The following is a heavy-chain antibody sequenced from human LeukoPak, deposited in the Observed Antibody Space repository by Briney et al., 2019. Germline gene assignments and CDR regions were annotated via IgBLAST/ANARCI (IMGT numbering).Heavy chain of an antibody. J-gene: IGHJ3*02. V-gene: IGHV3-9*01. CDR3: ARGMYSSSWGDAFDI. D-gene: IGHD6-13*01. CDR1: GFTFDDYA. Sequence: PGRSLRLSCAASGFTFDDYAMHWVRQAPGKGLEWVSGISWNSGSIGYADSVKGRFTISRDNAKNSLYLQMNSLRDEDTAIYYCARGMYSSSWGDAFDIWGQGTKVTVSS. CDR2: ISWNSGSI.